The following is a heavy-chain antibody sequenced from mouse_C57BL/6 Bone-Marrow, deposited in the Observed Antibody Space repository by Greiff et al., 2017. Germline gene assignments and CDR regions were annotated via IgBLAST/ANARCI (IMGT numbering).Heavy chain of an antibody. CDR2: IYPRSGDT. V-gene: IGHV1-81*01. D-gene: IGHD1-1*01. CDR1: GYTFTSYG. J-gene: IGHJ4*01. Sequence: VHVQQSGAELARPGASVKLSCKASGYTFTSYGIRWVKQRTGQGLEWIGEIYPRSGDTYYYAKFKGKATLTADKSSSTAYMELRSLTSEDSAVYFCESFYPFYVIDYWGQGTSLTVSS. CDR3: ESFYPFYVIDY.